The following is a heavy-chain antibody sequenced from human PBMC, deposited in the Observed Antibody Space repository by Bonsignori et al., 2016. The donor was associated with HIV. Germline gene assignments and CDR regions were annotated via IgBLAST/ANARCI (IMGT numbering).Heavy chain of an antibody. D-gene: IGHD6-13*01. V-gene: IGHV4-34*01. J-gene: IGHJ4*02. CDR2: INHSGST. Sequence: SETLSLTCAVYGGSFSGYYWSWIRQPPGKGLEWIGEINHSGSTNYNPSLKSRVTISVDTSKNQFSLKLSSVTAADTAVYYCVTYSSSWSSFDYWGQGTLVTVSS. CDR3: VTYSSSWSSFDY. CDR1: GGSFSGYY.